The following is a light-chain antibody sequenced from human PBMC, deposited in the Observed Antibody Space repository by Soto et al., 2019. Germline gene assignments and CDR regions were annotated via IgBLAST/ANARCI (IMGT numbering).Light chain of an antibody. V-gene: IGLV2-23*01. J-gene: IGLJ1*01. CDR3: CSYANSGSFV. Sequence: QSALTQPASVSGSPGQSVTISCTGTNCDIGSRNRVSWYQQHPGIAPKLVIYEGSRRPSGISHRFSGSRSGNTASLTIYGLRAEDEADYYCCSYANSGSFVFGTGTKVTVL. CDR2: EGS. CDR1: NCDIGSRNR.